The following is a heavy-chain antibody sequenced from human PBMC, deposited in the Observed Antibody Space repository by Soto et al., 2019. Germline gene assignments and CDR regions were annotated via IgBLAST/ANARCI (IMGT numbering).Heavy chain of an antibody. Sequence: EVQLVESGGGLVQPGGSLRLSCAASGFTFSSYDMHWVRQATGKGLEWVSAIGTAGDPYYPGSVKGRFTISRENAKNSLYLQMDSLRAGDTAVYYCARYHYYDSSGGAFDIWGQGTMVTVSS. D-gene: IGHD3-22*01. CDR3: ARYHYYDSSGGAFDI. CDR2: IGTAGDP. V-gene: IGHV3-13*05. CDR1: GFTFSSYD. J-gene: IGHJ3*02.